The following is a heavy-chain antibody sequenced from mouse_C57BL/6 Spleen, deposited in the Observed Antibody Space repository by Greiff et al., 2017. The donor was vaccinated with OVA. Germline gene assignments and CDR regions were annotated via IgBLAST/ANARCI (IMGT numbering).Heavy chain of an antibody. CDR2: IYPRSGST. CDR3: ARGSGKDCYAMDY. Sequence: VKLQESGAELARPGASVKLSCKASGYTFTSYGISWVKQRTGQGLEWIGEIYPRSGSTYYNEKFKGKATLTADKSSSTAYMELRSLTSEDSAVYFYARGSGKDCYAMDYWGQGTSVTVSS. CDR1: GYTFTSYG. J-gene: IGHJ4*01. V-gene: IGHV1-81*01. D-gene: IGHD4-1*01.